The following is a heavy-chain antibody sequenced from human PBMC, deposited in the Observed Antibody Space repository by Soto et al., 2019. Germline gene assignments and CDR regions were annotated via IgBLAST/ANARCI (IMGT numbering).Heavy chain of an antibody. J-gene: IGHJ5*02. Sequence: SETLSLTCTVSGGSISSSNWWSWIRQPPGKGLEWIGEINHSGSTNYNPSLKSRVTISVDTSKNQFSLKLSSVTAADTAVYYCARIRITMVRGVRNWFDPWGQGTLVTVSS. CDR1: GGSISSSNW. CDR3: ARIRITMVRGVRNWFDP. D-gene: IGHD3-10*01. CDR2: INHSGST. V-gene: IGHV4-4*02.